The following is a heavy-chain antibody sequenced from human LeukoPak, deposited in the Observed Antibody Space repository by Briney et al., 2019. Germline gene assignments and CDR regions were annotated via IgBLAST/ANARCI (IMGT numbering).Heavy chain of an antibody. D-gene: IGHD1-26*01. CDR1: EFTFSSYW. J-gene: IGHJ5*02. V-gene: IGHV3-48*04. CDR2: ISSSGSTI. CDR3: ARAQGAYSGSYYKWFGP. Sequence: PGGSLRLSCTASEFTFSSYWMSWVRQAPGKGLEWVSYISSSGSTIYYADSVKGRFTISRDNAKNSLYLQMNSLRAEDTAVYYCARAQGAYSGSYYKWFGPWGQGTLVTVSS.